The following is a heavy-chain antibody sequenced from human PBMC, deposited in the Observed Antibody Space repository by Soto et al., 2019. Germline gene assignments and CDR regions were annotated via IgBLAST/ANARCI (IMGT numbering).Heavy chain of an antibody. Sequence: GSLRLSCAASGFTFSSYAMSWVRQAPGKGLEWVSAISGSGGSTYYADSVKGRFTISRDNSENTLYLQMNSLRAEDTAVYYCASQLRFLEWLFPQSRTIDYWGQGTLGTVSS. CDR1: GFTFSSYA. CDR3: ASQLRFLEWLFPQSRTIDY. J-gene: IGHJ4*02. V-gene: IGHV3-23*01. CDR2: ISGSGGST. D-gene: IGHD3-3*01.